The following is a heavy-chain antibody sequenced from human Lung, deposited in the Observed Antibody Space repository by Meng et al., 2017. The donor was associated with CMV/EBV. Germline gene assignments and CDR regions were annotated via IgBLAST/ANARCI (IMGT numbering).Heavy chain of an antibody. V-gene: IGHV1-2*02. J-gene: IGHJ4*02. CDR1: GYTFTDYY. CDR2: INPSNGGT. Sequence: ASXXVSCKASGYTFTDYYMHWVRQAPGQRLEWMGWINPSNGGTDYAQKFQGRVTMTRDTSISTAYIELSRLRSDDTAVYYCARGSPITGARTPYYYWGQGTXVNGSS. CDR3: ARGSPITGARTPYYY. D-gene: IGHD1-20*01.